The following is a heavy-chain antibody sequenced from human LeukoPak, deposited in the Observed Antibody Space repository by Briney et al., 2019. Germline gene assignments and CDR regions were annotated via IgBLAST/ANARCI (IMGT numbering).Heavy chain of an antibody. V-gene: IGHV3-23*01. J-gene: IGHJ4*02. D-gene: IGHD3-22*01. CDR3: AKDRTEGSTYYYYFDY. CDR1: GFTFSSYA. CDR2: ISGSGGDT. Sequence: PGGSLRLSCAASGFTFSSYAMNWVRQAPGKGLEWVSAISGSGGDTYYADSVKGRFTISRDNSKNTLYLQMSSLRAEDTAVYYCAKDRTEGSTYYYYFDYWGQGTLVTVSS.